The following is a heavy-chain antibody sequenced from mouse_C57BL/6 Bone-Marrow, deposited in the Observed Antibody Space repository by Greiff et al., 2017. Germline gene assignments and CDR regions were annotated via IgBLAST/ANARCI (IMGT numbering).Heavy chain of an antibody. CDR3: TRTIYYYGSSHAMDY. J-gene: IGHJ4*01. V-gene: IGHV1-5*01. CDR2: IYPGNSDT. Sequence: VQLQQSGTVLARPGASVKMSCKTSGYTFTSYWMHWVKQRPGQGLEWIGAIYPGNSDTSYNQKFKGKAKLTAVTSASTAYMELSSLTNEDSAVYYCTRTIYYYGSSHAMDYWGQGTSVTVSS. CDR1: GYTFTSYW. D-gene: IGHD1-1*01.